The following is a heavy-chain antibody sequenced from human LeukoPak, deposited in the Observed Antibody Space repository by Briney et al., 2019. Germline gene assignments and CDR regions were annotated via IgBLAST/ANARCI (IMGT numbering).Heavy chain of an antibody. Sequence: GGSLRLSCAASGFTFSNFIMNWVRQAPGKGLEWVSSIGSRSSYIYYADSVKGRFTISRDNAKNSLYLQMNSLRAEDTAVYYCARPRANWGSGYGMDVWGQGTTVTVSS. J-gene: IGHJ6*02. V-gene: IGHV3-21*01. CDR2: IGSRSSYI. D-gene: IGHD7-27*01. CDR3: ARPRANWGSGYGMDV. CDR1: GFTFSNFI.